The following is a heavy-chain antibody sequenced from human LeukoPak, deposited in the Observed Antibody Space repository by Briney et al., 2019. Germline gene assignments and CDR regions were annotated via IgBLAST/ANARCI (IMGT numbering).Heavy chain of an antibody. CDR1: GGTFSSYA. V-gene: IGHV1-69*05. CDR3: ARGYSGSYYGFWFDP. Sequence: ASVKVSCKASGGTFSSYAICWVRQAPGQGLEWMGGIIPIFGTANYAQKFQGRVTITTDESTSTAYMELSSLRSEDTAVYYCARGYSGSYYGFWFDPWGQGTLVTVSS. CDR2: IIPIFGTA. J-gene: IGHJ5*02. D-gene: IGHD1-26*01.